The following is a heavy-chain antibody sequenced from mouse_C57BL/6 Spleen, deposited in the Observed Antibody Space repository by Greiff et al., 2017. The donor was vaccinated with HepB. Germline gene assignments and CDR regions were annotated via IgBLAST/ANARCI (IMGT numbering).Heavy chain of an antibody. D-gene: IGHD1-1*01. Sequence: VQLQQSGAELVRPGTSVKVSCKASGYAFTNYLIEWVKQRPGQGLEWIGVINPGSGGTNYNGKFKGKATLTADKSSSTAYMQLSSLTSEDSAVYFCARGTTVVNYAMDYWGQGTAVTVSS. CDR3: ARGTTVVNYAMDY. CDR1: GYAFTNYL. CDR2: INPGSGGT. J-gene: IGHJ4*01. V-gene: IGHV1-54*01.